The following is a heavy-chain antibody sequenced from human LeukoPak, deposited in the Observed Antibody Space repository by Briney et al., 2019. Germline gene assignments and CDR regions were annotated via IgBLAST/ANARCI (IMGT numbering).Heavy chain of an antibody. CDR2: IYSGGST. CDR1: GGSISSYY. V-gene: IGHV3-66*01. CDR3: ACTYGGLNYFEF. D-gene: IGHD4-23*01. Sequence: GTPSLTCTVSGGSISSYYWSGVRQAPGKGLERISVIYSGGSTYYADSVKGRFTISRDNSKNTLYLQMNSLRAEDTAVYYCACTYGGLNYFEFWGQGTLVTVSS. J-gene: IGHJ4*02.